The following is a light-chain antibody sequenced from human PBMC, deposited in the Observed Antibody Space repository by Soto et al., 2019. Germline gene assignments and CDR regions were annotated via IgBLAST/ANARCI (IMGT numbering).Light chain of an antibody. Sequence: QSALTQPASVSGSPGQSITISCTGTSSDVGAYNYVSWYQQLPDKAPKLMIYDVNYRPSGVSNRFSGSKSGNTASLTISGLQAEDEADYFCSSYTTSSTLVFGGGTKLTVL. CDR3: SSYTTSSTLV. CDR1: SSDVGAYNY. J-gene: IGLJ3*02. V-gene: IGLV2-14*03. CDR2: DVN.